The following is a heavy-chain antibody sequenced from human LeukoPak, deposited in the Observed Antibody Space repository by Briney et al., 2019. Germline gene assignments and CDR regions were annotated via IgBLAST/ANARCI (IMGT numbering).Heavy chain of an antibody. CDR1: GFTFTTYW. J-gene: IGHJ4*02. D-gene: IGHD2-21*01. V-gene: IGHV3-7*03. Sequence: GGSLRLSCAASGFTFTTYWMTWVRQAPGKGLEWVANINQDGTEKYYVDSVKGRFTISRDNPKNSLYLQMNSLRAEDAAVYFCAKAPVTSCRGAYCYPFDSWGQGTLVTVSS. CDR2: INQDGTEK. CDR3: AKAPVTSCRGAYCYPFDS.